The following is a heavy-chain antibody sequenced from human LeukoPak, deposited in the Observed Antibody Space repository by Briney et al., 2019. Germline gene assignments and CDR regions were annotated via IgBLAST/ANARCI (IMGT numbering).Heavy chain of an antibody. CDR2: ISTYNGHT. J-gene: IGHJ4*02. CDR3: ARDRGATTFDY. D-gene: IGHD5-24*01. CDR1: GYTFSSYA. Sequence: ASVKASCKASGYTFSSYAITWVRQAPGQGLEWMGWISTYNGHTNYAQKLQGRVTMTTDTSTSTAYMELRSLRSDDTAVYYCARDRGATTFDYWGQGTLVTVSS. V-gene: IGHV1-18*01.